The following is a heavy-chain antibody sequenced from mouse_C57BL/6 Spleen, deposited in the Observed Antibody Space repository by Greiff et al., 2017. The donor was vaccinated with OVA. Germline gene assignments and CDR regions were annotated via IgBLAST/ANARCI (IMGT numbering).Heavy chain of an antibody. CDR3: ARYYYGSIHWYFDV. CDR1: GYSITSGYY. V-gene: IGHV3-6*01. CDR2: ISYDGSN. Sequence: EVQLQESGPGLVKPSQSLSLTCSVTGYSITSGYYWYWIRQFPGNKLAWMGYISYDGSNNYNPSLKNRISITRDTSKNQFFLKLNSVTTEDTATYVCARYYYGSIHWYFDVWGTGTTVTCSS. D-gene: IGHD1-1*01. J-gene: IGHJ1*03.